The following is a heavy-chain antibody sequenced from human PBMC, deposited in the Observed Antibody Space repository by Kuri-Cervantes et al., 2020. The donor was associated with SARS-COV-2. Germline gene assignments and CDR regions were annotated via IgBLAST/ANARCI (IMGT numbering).Heavy chain of an antibody. CDR3: ARSYVDTAMVISILFDY. J-gene: IGHJ4*02. CDR1: GYSISSGYY. V-gene: IGHV4-38-2*02. D-gene: IGHD5-18*01. CDR2: IYHSGST. Sequence: ESLKISCTVSGYSISSGYYWGWIRQPPGKGLEWIGSIYHSGSTYCNPSLKSRVTISVDTSKNQFSLKLSSVTAADTAVYYCARSYVDTAMVISILFDYWGQGTLVTVSS.